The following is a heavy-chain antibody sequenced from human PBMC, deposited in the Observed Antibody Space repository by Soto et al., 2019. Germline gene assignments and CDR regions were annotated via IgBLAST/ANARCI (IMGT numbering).Heavy chain of an antibody. V-gene: IGHV3-23*01. Sequence: PGGSLRLSCAASGFTFSSYAMSWVRQAPGKGLEWVSAISGSGGSTYYADSVKGRFTISRDNSKNTLYLQMNSLRAEDTAVYYCAKEGSRRWLQLRLNWFDPWGQGTLVTVSS. J-gene: IGHJ5*02. CDR2: ISGSGGST. CDR1: GFTFSSYA. D-gene: IGHD5-12*01. CDR3: AKEGSRRWLQLRLNWFDP.